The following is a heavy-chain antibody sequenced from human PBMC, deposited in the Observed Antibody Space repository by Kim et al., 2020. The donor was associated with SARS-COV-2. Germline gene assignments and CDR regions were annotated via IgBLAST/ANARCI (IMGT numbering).Heavy chain of an antibody. J-gene: IGHJ5*02. CDR1: GGSISSYY. CDR3: ARHGDSSSSIRKNWFDP. Sequence: SETLSLTCTVSGGSISSYYWSWIRQPPGKGLEWIGYIYYSGSTNYNPSLKSRVTISVDTSKNQFSLKLSSVTAADTAVYYCARHGDSSSSIRKNWFDPWGQGTLVTVSS. CDR2: IYYSGST. D-gene: IGHD6-6*01. V-gene: IGHV4-59*08.